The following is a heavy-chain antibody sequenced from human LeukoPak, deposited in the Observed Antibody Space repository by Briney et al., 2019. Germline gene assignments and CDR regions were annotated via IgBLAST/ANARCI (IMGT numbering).Heavy chain of an antibody. J-gene: IGHJ4*02. Sequence: GGSLRLSCAASGFTFSDYYMSWIRQAPGKGLEWVSYISSSGSILYYGDSVKGRFTISRDNAKNTLNLQMNSLRAEDTAVYYCASRRTAYCGGDCPEGYWGQGTLVTVSS. CDR1: GFTFSDYY. CDR3: ASRRTAYCGGDCPEGY. CDR2: ISSSGSIL. D-gene: IGHD2-21*02. V-gene: IGHV3-11*04.